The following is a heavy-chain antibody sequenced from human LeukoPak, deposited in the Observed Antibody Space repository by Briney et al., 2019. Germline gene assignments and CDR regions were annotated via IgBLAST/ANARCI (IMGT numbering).Heavy chain of an antibody. CDR3: ARGLASGYPPIPFDY. J-gene: IGHJ4*02. V-gene: IGHV4-38-2*02. Sequence: SETLSLTCTVSGYSISSGYYWGWIRQPPGKGLEWIGSIYHSGSTYYNPPLKSRVTISVDTSKNQFSLNLTSVTAADTAIYHCARGLASGYPPIPFDYWGQGTQVTVSS. D-gene: IGHD3-3*01. CDR2: IYHSGST. CDR1: GYSISSGYY.